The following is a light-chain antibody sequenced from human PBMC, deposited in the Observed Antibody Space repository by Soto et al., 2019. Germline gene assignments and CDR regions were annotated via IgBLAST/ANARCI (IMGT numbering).Light chain of an antibody. CDR3: QQRSEWPIT. Sequence: GDRVTITCRASQSISSWLAWYQQKPGKAPKLLIYDASSLESGVPSRFSGSGSGTEFTLTISSLEPEDFAVYYCQQRSEWPITFGQGTRLEIK. J-gene: IGKJ5*01. V-gene: IGKV1-5*01. CDR1: QSISSW. CDR2: DAS.